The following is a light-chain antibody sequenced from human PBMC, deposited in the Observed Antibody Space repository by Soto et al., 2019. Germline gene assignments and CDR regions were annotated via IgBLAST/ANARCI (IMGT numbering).Light chain of an antibody. J-gene: IGKJ1*01. CDR2: KAS. Sequence: DIQMTQSPSTLSGSVGDRVTITCRASQTISSWLARYQQKPGKAPKILIYKASNLKSGVPSRFSGSGSGTEFTLTISSLQPADFATYYCQHYNSYSEAFGQGTKVELK. V-gene: IGKV1-5*03. CDR1: QTISSW. CDR3: QHYNSYSEA.